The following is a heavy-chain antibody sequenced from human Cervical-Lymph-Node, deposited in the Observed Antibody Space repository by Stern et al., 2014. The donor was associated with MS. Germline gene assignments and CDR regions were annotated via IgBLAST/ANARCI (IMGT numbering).Heavy chain of an antibody. Sequence: VQLVESGAEVKKPGASVKVSCKASGYTFTNYNIDWVRQATGQGLERMGWMNPNSGNKGYAQRFQGRVTMTRDTSTSTAYMELSSLKAEDTAVYYCARVRFYGSGIYYALGDGMDVWGQGTTVTVSS. D-gene: IGHD3-10*01. V-gene: IGHV1-8*01. CDR2: MNPNSGNK. J-gene: IGHJ6*02. CDR3: ARVRFYGSGIYYALGDGMDV. CDR1: GYTFTNYN.